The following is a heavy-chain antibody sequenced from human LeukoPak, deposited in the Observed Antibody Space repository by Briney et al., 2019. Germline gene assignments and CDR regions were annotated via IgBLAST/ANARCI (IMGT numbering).Heavy chain of an antibody. CDR1: VFTVRPNY. D-gene: IGHD3-22*01. CDR3: ARSPRTYDRSGYYLVEYFDL. CDR2: IYSGGST. Sequence: GGSLRLSCAASVFTVRPNYMSWVRQAPGKGLEWVSIIYSGGSTSYADSVKGRFTISRDISKNTLFLQMSSLRAEDTAVYYCARSPRTYDRSGYYLVEYFDLWGRGTLVTVSS. V-gene: IGHV3-53*01. J-gene: IGHJ2*01.